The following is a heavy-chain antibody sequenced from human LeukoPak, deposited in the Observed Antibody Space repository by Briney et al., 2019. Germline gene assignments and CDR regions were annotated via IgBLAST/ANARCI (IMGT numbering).Heavy chain of an antibody. CDR2: VYYGGDST. CDR3: ASLMTTLPMERPFNV. J-gene: IGHJ3*01. CDR1: GGSISSYY. D-gene: IGHD1-1*01. Sequence: SETLSLTCTVSGGSISSYYWSWIRQPPGKGLEWIGCVYYGGDSTDYNPSLKSRVTMSADSSKNQFSLKLNSVSAADTAVYYCASLMTTLPMERPFNVWGQGKRVT. V-gene: IGHV4-59*01.